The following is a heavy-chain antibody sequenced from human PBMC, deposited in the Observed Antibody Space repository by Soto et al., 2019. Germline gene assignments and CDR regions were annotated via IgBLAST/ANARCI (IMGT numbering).Heavy chain of an antibody. V-gene: IGHV3-21*04. Sequence: PGGSLRLSCAASGFMFSAYTMNWVRQAPGKGLEWLSSISDDSSYIDYADSLRGRFTVSRDNARNSLYLQMTTLRDEDTAVYYCARVSASGWHVNGRDYFDSWGQGTLVTVYS. CDR2: ISDDSSYI. D-gene: IGHD6-19*01. CDR3: ARVSASGWHVNGRDYFDS. CDR1: GFMFSAYT. J-gene: IGHJ4*02.